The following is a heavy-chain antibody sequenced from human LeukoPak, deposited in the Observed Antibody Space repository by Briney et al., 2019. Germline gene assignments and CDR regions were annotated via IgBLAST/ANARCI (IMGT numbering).Heavy chain of an antibody. CDR3: ARASYCSSTSCYYEGAFDI. CDR1: GYSLSSGYY. V-gene: IGHV4-38-2*02. CDR2: IYHSGST. J-gene: IGHJ3*02. Sequence: SETLSLTCTVSGYSLSSGYYWGWSRQPPGKGGEGVGSIYHSGSTYYNPSLKSRVTISVDTSKNQFSLKLSSVTAADTAVYYCARASYCSSTSCYYEGAFDIWGQGTMVTVSS. D-gene: IGHD2-2*01.